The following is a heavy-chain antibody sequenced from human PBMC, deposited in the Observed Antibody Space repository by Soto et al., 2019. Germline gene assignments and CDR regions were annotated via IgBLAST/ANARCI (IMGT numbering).Heavy chain of an antibody. Sequence: QVQLVQSGAEVKKPGASVKVSCKASGYTFTGYYMHWVRQAPGQGLEWMGWINPNSGGTNYAQKFQGWVTMTRDTAISTAYMELSRLRSDDTDVDYCARGVGLTHTWFDHWGQGPLVTVSS. CDR2: INPNSGGT. V-gene: IGHV1-2*04. CDR1: GYTFTGYY. J-gene: IGHJ5*02. CDR3: ARGVGLTHTWFDH.